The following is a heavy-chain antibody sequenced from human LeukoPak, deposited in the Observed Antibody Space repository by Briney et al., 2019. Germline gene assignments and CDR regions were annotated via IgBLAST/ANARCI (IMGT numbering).Heavy chain of an antibody. D-gene: IGHD5-12*01. J-gene: IGHJ4*02. CDR2: IYYSGST. CDR3: ARPDSGYVIDY. CDR1: GGSISSSTYY. V-gene: IGHV4-39*01. Sequence: SETLSLTCTVSGGSISSSTYYWGWIRQPPGKGPEWIGSIYYSGSTYYNPSLKSRVTISVDTSTNQFSLKLSSVTAADTAVYYCARPDSGYVIDYWGQGTLVTVSS.